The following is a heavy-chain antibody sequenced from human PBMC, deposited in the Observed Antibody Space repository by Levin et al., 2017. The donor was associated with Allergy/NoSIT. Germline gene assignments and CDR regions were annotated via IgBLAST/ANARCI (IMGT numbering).Heavy chain of an antibody. V-gene: IGHV3-23*01. CDR1: GFTFSDYV. CDR2: ITGGGFNT. CDR3: AKKQGGTSGFSFDV. D-gene: IGHD1-1*01. J-gene: IGHJ3*01. Sequence: ETLSLTCAASGFTFSDYVMTWVRQAPGKGLEWVSVITGGGFNTYYGDSVKGRFTVSRDNSKNTLYLELNSLRAEDTAVYYCAKKQGGTSGFSFDVWGQGTMVTVSS.